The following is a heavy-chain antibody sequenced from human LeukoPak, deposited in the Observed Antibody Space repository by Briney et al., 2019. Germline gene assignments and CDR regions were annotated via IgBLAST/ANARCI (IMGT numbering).Heavy chain of an antibody. J-gene: IGHJ4*02. CDR3: ARGYYDFWSGYYIDY. CDR2: IIPIFGTA. D-gene: IGHD3-3*01. Sequence: SVKVSCKASGGTFSSYAISWVRQAPGQGLEWMGGIIPIFGTANYAQKFQGRVTITTDESTSTAYMELSSLRSEDTAVYYCARGYYDFWSGYYIDYWGQGTLVTVSS. V-gene: IGHV1-69*05. CDR1: GGTFSSYA.